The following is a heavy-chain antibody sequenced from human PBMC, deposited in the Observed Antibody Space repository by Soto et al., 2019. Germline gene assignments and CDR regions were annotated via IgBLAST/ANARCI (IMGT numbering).Heavy chain of an antibody. CDR1: GFTFTSSA. CDR3: AAAPLGYCSGGSCYSGETYDAFDI. CDR2: IVVGSGNT. J-gene: IGHJ3*02. D-gene: IGHD2-15*01. V-gene: IGHV1-58*02. Sequence: ASVKVSCKASGFTFTSSAMQWVRQARGQRLEWIGWIVVGSGNTNYAQKFQERVTITRDMSTSTAYMELSSLRSEDTAVYYCAAAPLGYCSGGSCYSGETYDAFDIWGQGTMVT.